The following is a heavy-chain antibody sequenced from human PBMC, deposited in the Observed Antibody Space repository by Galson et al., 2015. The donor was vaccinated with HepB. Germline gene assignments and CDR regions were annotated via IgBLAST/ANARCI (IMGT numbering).Heavy chain of an antibody. V-gene: IGHV3-21*01. J-gene: IGHJ4*02. CDR1: GFTFYSYT. D-gene: IGHD6-13*01. CDR3: VRAAYSGTWYVPGDY. CDR2: ISGGGSYI. Sequence: SLRLSGAASGFTFYSYTMNWVRQAPGKGLEWLASISGGGSYIYYRDVLKGRFTISRDNAQNSLYLQMTSLRAEDTAVYYCVRAAYSGTWYVPGDYWGQGTLVTVSS.